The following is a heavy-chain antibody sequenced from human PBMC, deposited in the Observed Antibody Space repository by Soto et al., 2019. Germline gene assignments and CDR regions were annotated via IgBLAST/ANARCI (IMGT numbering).Heavy chain of an antibody. V-gene: IGHV3-48*03. D-gene: IGHD1-26*01. Sequence: GGSLRLSCAASGFAFSNYEMNWVRQAPGKGLEWVSYISLSGSTIYYADSVKGRFTISRDDAKDSLYLEMDSLRADDTAVYYCARESFSASPNFFDYWGQGTLVTVSS. CDR2: ISLSGSTI. CDR3: ARESFSASPNFFDY. J-gene: IGHJ4*02. CDR1: GFAFSNYE.